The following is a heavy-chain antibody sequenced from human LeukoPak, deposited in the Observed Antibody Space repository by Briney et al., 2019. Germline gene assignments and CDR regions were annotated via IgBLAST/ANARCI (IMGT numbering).Heavy chain of an antibody. CDR2: ISGSGGST. V-gene: IGHV3-23*01. J-gene: IGHJ4*02. D-gene: IGHD1-26*01. CDR1: GFTFSSYA. Sequence: GGSLRLSCAASGFTFSSYAMSWVRQAPGKGLEWVSAISGSGGSTYYADSVKGRFTISRDNSKNTLYLQVNSLRAEDTAVYYCAKSGVVGATSQDYYFDYWGQGTLVTVSS. CDR3: AKSGVVGATSQDYYFDY.